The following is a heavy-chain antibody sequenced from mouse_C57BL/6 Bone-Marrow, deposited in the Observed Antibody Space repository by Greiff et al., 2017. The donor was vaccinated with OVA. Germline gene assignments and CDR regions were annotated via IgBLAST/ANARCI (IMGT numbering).Heavy chain of an antibody. D-gene: IGHD4-1*01. CDR1: GYSFTGYY. V-gene: IGHV1-42*01. CDR3: ARGGTSPFAY. Sequence: EVKLVESGPELVKPGASVKISCKASGYSFTGYYMNWVKQSPEKSLEWIGEINPSTGGTTYNQKFKAKATLTVDKSSSTAYMQLKSLTSEDSAVYFCARGGTSPFAYWGQGTRVTVSA. CDR2: INPSTGGT. J-gene: IGHJ3*01.